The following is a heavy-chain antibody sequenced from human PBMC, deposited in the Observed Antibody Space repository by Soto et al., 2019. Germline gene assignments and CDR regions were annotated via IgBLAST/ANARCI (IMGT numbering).Heavy chain of an antibody. Sequence: SVKVSCKVSGVSFSSFSINWVRQAPGQGFEWMGGIIPILGTANFTQKFQGRVTFTADESTTTAYMTLSSLTSDDTAIYYCPSFESSGYYQQNHYWGPGTQDTASS. D-gene: IGHD3-22*01. CDR1: GVSFSSFS. CDR3: PSFESSGYYQQNHY. V-gene: IGHV1-69*13. J-gene: IGHJ4*02. CDR2: IIPILGTA.